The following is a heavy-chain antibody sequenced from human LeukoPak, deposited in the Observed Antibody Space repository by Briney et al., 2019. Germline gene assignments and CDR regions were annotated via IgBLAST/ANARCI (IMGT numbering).Heavy chain of an antibody. D-gene: IGHD3-3*01. CDR1: GFTFSSYA. CDR2: ISGSGGST. Sequence: SGGSLRPSCAASGFTFSSYAMSWVRQAPGKGLEWVSAISGSGGSTYYADSVKGRFTISRDNSKNTLYLQMNSLRAEDTAVYYCAKDLLRITIFGVVIISPFDYWGQGTLVTVSS. CDR3: AKDLLRITIFGVVIISPFDY. J-gene: IGHJ4*02. V-gene: IGHV3-23*01.